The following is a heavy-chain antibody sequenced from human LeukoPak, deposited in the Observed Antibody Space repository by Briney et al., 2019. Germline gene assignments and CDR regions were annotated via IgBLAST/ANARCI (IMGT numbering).Heavy chain of an antibody. CDR1: GYTFTSYA. J-gene: IGHJ4*02. D-gene: IGHD2-15*01. Sequence: GASVKVSCKASGYTFTSYAMNWVRQAPGQGLEWMGWINTNTGNPTYAQGFTGRFVFSLDTSVSTAYLQISSLKAEDTAVYYCAAEEYCSGGSCYSVELDYWGQGTLVTVSS. CDR3: AAEEYCSGGSCYSVELDY. CDR2: INTNTGNP. V-gene: IGHV7-4-1*02.